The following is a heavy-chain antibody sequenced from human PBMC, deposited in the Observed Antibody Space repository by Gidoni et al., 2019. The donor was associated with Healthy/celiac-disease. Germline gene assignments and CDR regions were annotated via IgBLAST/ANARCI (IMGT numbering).Heavy chain of an antibody. CDR2: IYYSGST. D-gene: IGHD3-22*01. V-gene: IGHV4-30-4*01. Sequence: QVQLQESGPGLVKPSQTLSLTCTVSGGSISSGDYYWSWIRQPPGKGLEWIGYIYYSGSTYYNPSLKSRVTISVDTSKNQFSLKLSSVTAADTAVYYCARGIDYYDSSGYYPTWGQGTLVTVSS. CDR3: ARGIDYYDSSGYYPT. J-gene: IGHJ5*02. CDR1: GGSISSGDYY.